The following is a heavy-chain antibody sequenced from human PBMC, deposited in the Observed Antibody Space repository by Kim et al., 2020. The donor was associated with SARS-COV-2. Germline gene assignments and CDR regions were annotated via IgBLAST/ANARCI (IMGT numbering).Heavy chain of an antibody. CDR3: ARQDHYDSSGQNWFDP. D-gene: IGHD3-22*01. CDR2: IYYSGST. J-gene: IGHJ5*02. CDR1: GGSISSSSYY. Sequence: SETLSLTCTVSGGSISSSSYYWGWIRQPPGKGLEWIGSIYYSGSTYYNPSLKSRVTISVDTSKNQFSLKLSSVTAADTAVYYCARQDHYDSSGQNWFDPWGQGTLVTVSS. V-gene: IGHV4-39*01.